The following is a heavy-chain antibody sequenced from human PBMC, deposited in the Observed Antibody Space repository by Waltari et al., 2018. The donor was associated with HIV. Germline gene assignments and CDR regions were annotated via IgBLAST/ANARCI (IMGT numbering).Heavy chain of an antibody. CDR2: MSHDGKT. Sequence: QVQLVESGRGVVQSGGSLSLSCGVVGFDVSGSGMHWVRQAPGKGLEWVAVMSHDGKTYYSDDVRGRFTMSRDTSRNTMFLQMDRLKVGDRGVYYCAKDLNVFYHGSGFDYWGPGSPVSVS. V-gene: IGHV3-30*18. CDR1: GFDVSGSG. D-gene: IGHD3-10*01. CDR3: AKDLNVFYHGSGFDY. J-gene: IGHJ4*02.